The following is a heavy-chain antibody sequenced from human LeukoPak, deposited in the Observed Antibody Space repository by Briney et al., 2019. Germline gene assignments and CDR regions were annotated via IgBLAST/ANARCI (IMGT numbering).Heavy chain of an antibody. D-gene: IGHD2-15*01. CDR2: IVLGSGHT. CDR1: GFTFSSSA. CDR3: AADRRVYCTGGTCYLNWFDP. Sequence: ASVKVSCKASGFTFSSSAMQWVRQARGQRFEGIGWIVLGSGHTNFAQKFQERVTITRDMSTSTAYMELSSLRSDDTAVYYCAADRRVYCTGGTCYLNWFDPWGQGTLVTVSS. J-gene: IGHJ5*02. V-gene: IGHV1-58*02.